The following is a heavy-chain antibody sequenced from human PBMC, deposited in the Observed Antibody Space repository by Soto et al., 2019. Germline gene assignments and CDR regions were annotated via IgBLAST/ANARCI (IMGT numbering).Heavy chain of an antibody. V-gene: IGHV1-18*04. CDR1: GYTFTSYG. D-gene: IGHD1-26*01. CDR2: ISAYNGNT. CDR3: ARDLHSGSYSDAFDI. Sequence: GASVKVSCKASGYTFTSYGISWVRQAPGQGLEWMGWISAYNGNTNYAQKLQGRVTMTTDTSTSTAYMELRSLRSDDTAVYYCARDLHSGSYSDAFDIWGQGTMVTVS. J-gene: IGHJ3*02.